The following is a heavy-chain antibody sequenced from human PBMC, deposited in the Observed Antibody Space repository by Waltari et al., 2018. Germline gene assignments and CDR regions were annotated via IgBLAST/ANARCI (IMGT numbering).Heavy chain of an antibody. J-gene: IGHJ6*02. CDR1: GFTFGDYA. Sequence: EVQLVESGGGLVQPGRSLRLSCTASGFTFGDYAMSWVRQAPGKGLEWVGFIRSKAYGGTTEYAASVKGRFTISRDDSKSIAYLQMNSLKTEDTAVYYCTRSSITMVRGEYGMDVWGQGTTVTVSS. D-gene: IGHD3-10*01. V-gene: IGHV3-49*04. CDR3: TRSSITMVRGEYGMDV. CDR2: IRSKAYGGTT.